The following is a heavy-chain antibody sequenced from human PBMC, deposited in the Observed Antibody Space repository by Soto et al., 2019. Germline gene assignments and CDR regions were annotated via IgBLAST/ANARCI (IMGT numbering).Heavy chain of an antibody. Sequence: QVQLQESGPGLVKPSETLSLTCSVSGGSISSYYWSWIRQPPGKGLEWIGNIYYSGSTNYNPSLKTRVPISGDTSKNRISLTLNSVTAADTAVYYCARNRPMGAYYDRSGYNPWGQGTLVTVSS. CDR2: IYYSGST. CDR3: ARNRPMGAYYDRSGYNP. J-gene: IGHJ5*02. CDR1: GGSISSYY. D-gene: IGHD3-22*01. V-gene: IGHV4-59*01.